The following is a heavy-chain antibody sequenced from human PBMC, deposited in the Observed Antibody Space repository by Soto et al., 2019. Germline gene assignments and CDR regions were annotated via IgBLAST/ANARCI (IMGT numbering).Heavy chain of an antibody. CDR2: IWYDGSNQ. CDR3: ARAISSVTYYDSIGY. CDR1: GFNISTYG. V-gene: IGHV3-33*01. Sequence: VRLLESGGGLEQPGGSLRLSCEASGFNISTYGMHWVRQAPGKGLQWLAFIWYDGSNQHYAASVKGRLTIARDNSKNTLYLQMTNLRADDTAVYHCARAISSVTYYDSIGYWGRGTLVTVSS. J-gene: IGHJ4*02. D-gene: IGHD1-26*01.